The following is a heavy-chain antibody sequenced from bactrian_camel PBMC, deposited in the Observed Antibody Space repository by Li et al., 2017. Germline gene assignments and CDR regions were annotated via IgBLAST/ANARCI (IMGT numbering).Heavy chain of an antibody. CDR2: ISPGKEREVVAARGPSNT. D-gene: IGHD8*01. J-gene: IGHJ4*01. CDR1: RFTFSVYD. CDR3: AARRHGSCYFWANNWSRATWYDH. Sequence: HVQLVESGGGSVQAGGSLRLSCAASRFTFSVYDMSWVRQAPGKGLEWVSGISPGKEREVVAARGPSNTWYVDFVQGRFTLSQDADKNLQYLSMNSLKPEDTGMYYCAARRHGSCYFWANNWSRATWYDHWGQGTQVTVS. V-gene: IGHV3-2*01.